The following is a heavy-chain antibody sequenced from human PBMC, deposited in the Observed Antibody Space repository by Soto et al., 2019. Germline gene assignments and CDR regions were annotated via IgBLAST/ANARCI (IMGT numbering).Heavy chain of an antibody. D-gene: IGHD3-10*01. CDR1: GGSISSGDYY. Sequence: QVQLQESGPGLVKPSQTLSLTCTVSGGSISSGDYYWSWIRQPPGKGLEWIGYIYYSGSTYYNPSLKSXXTXSXXPSKNQFSLKLSSVTAADTAVYYCARGGYYGSGSYWGQGTLVTVSS. J-gene: IGHJ4*02. V-gene: IGHV4-30-4*01. CDR2: IYYSGST. CDR3: ARGGYYGSGSY.